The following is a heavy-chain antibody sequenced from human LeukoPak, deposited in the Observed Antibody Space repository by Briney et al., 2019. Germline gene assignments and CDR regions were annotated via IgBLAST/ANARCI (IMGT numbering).Heavy chain of an antibody. CDR1: GFTVSSNY. CDR2: IYSDGST. V-gene: IGHV3-53*01. J-gene: IGHJ3*02. D-gene: IGHD6-19*01. CDR3: AAQWLVLGAFDI. Sequence: GGSLRLSCAASGFTVSSNYMSWVRQAPGKGLEWVSVIYSDGSTYYADSVKGRFTISRDNSKNTLYLQMNSLRAEDTAVYYCAAQWLVLGAFDIWSQGTMVTVSS.